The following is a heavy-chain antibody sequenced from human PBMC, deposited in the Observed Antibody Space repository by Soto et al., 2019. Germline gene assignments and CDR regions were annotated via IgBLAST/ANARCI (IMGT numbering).Heavy chain of an antibody. D-gene: IGHD5-18*01. CDR1: GFTFSSYG. CDR3: ARDHRPPAMGYYYYYGMDV. CDR2: IWYDGSNK. Sequence: GGSLRLSCAASGFTFSSYGMHWVRQAPGKGLEWVAVIWYDGSNKYYADSVKGRFTISRDNSKNTLYLQMNSLRAEDTAVYYFARDHRPPAMGYYYYYGMDVWGQGTTVTVSS. J-gene: IGHJ6*02. V-gene: IGHV3-33*01.